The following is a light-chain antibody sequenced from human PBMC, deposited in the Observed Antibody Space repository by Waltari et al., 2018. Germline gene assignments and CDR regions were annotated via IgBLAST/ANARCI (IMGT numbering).Light chain of an antibody. J-gene: IGKJ2*01. V-gene: IGKV1-5*01. CDR3: QQYDFYSLT. CDR1: HTINNY. Sequence: DIQMTQSPSTLSASEGDRVTITCRASHTINNYLAWYQQKPGKAPKLVIYDASSLESGVPSRFSGSGSGTEFTLTISSLQPDDFATYYCQQYDFYSLTFGQGTKVEIK. CDR2: DAS.